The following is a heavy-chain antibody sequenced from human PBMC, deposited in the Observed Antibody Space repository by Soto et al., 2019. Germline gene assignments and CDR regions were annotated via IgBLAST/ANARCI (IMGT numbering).Heavy chain of an antibody. D-gene: IGHD4-17*01. V-gene: IGHV1-18*04. CDR3: AVDYGDRPEYFKH. Sequence: ASVKVSCKASGYTFTSYGISWVRQAPGQGLEWMAWISPLKGRTQYSQKAQGRVTLSTDTSSNTAYMEMTTLRVDDTAVYYCAVDYGDRPEYFKHWGQGTLVTVSS. J-gene: IGHJ1*01. CDR2: ISPLKGRT. CDR1: GYTFTSYG.